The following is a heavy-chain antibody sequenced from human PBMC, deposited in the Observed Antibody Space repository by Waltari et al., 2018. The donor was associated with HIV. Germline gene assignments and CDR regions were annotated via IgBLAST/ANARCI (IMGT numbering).Heavy chain of an antibody. J-gene: IGHJ4*02. D-gene: IGHD4-17*01. CDR2: INPNSGGT. Sequence: QVQLVQSGAEVKKPGASVKVYCKASGYTFTGYYMHWVRQAPGKGLGWTGWINPNSGGTNSAQKFQGRVTMTRDTSISTAYMELTRLRSDETAVYYCAREPSLTTAYDYWGQGTLGTVSS. CDR1: GYTFTGYY. CDR3: AREPSLTTAYDY. V-gene: IGHV1-2*02.